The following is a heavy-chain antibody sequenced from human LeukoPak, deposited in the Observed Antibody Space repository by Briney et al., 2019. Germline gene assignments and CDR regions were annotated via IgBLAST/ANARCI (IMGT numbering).Heavy chain of an antibody. CDR2: IGTAGDS. CDR1: GFTFSSYD. J-gene: IGHJ3*02. Sequence: GGSLRLSCAASGFTFSSYDMHWVRQGTGKGLEWVTIIGTAGDSYYAGSVKGRFTISRENAKNSLYLQMNSLRVGDTAVYYCARASRRVQRPRSYDFDIWGQGTVVTVSS. D-gene: IGHD1-1*01. V-gene: IGHV3-13*01. CDR3: ARASRRVQRPRSYDFDI.